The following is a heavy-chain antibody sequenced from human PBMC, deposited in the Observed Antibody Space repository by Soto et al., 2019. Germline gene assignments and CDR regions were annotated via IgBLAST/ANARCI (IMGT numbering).Heavy chain of an antibody. J-gene: IGHJ4*02. V-gene: IGHV3-33*01. D-gene: IGHD3-16*01. CDR2: IWYDGSKK. CDR1: GFSFSSYG. Sequence: QVQLVESGGGVVQPGRSLRLSCAASGFSFSSYGMLWVRQAPGKGLEWVARIWYDGSKKYYAASVEGRFTISRDNSKTTLYLQMNSLRAEDTAVYYCAAAFGEEWGQGTLVTVYS. CDR3: AAAFGEE.